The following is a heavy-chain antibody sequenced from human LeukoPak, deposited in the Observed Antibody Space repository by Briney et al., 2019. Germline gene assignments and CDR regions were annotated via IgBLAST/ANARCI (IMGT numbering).Heavy chain of an antibody. CDR2: IIPILGIA. V-gene: IGHV1-69*04. Sequence: GASVKVSCKASGGTFSSYAISWVRQAPGQGLEWMGRIIPILGIANYAQKFQGRVTITADKSTSTAYMELSSLRSEDTAVYYCTREGSPLVITWPPTLNFYYMDVWGKGTTVTVSS. CDR1: GGTFSSYA. D-gene: IGHD2-15*01. J-gene: IGHJ6*03. CDR3: TREGSPLVITWPPTLNFYYMDV.